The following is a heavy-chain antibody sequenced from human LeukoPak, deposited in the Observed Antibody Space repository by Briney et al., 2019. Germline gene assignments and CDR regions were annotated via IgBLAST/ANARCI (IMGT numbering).Heavy chain of an antibody. V-gene: IGHV4-4*02. CDR3: ARVGGSGRTTNWFDP. CDR2: IYHSGST. J-gene: IGHJ5*02. D-gene: IGHD3-10*01. Sequence: PSGTLSLTCAVSGGSISSSNWWSWVRQPPGKGLEWIGEIYHSGSTNYNPSLKSRVTISVDKSKNQFSLKLSSVTAADTAVYYCARVGGSGRTTNWFDPWGQGTLVTVSS. CDR1: GGSISSSNW.